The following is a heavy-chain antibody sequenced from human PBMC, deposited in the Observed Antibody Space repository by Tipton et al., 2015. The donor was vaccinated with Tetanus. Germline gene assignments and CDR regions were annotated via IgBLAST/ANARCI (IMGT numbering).Heavy chain of an antibody. CDR3: ARTVEMATIPDY. J-gene: IGHJ4*02. D-gene: IGHD5-24*01. V-gene: IGHV3-11*04. CDR2: ISSSGSTI. CDR1: GFTFSDYY. Sequence: SLRLSCAASGFTFSDYYTSWIRQAPGKGLEWVSYISSSGSTIYYADSVKGRFTISRDNAKNSLYLQMNSLRAEDTAVYYCARTVEMATIPDYWGQGTLVTVSS.